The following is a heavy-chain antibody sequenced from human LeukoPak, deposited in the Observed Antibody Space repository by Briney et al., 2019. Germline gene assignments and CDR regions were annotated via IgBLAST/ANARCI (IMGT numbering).Heavy chain of an antibody. V-gene: IGHV4-59*01. CDR3: ARRIVSGWYIDY. CDR2: IYYSGST. Sequence: SETLSLTCAVYGGSFSGYYWSWIRQPPGKGLEWIGYIYYSGSTNYNPSLKSRVTISVDTSKNQFSLKLSSVTAADTAVYYCARRIVSGWYIDYWGQGTLVTVSS. D-gene: IGHD6-19*01. J-gene: IGHJ4*02. CDR1: GGSFSGYY.